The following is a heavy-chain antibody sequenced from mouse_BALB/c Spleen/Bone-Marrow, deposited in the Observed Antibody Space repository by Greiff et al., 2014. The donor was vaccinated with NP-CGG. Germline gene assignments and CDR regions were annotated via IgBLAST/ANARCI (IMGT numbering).Heavy chain of an antibody. CDR2: IDPANGNT. CDR1: GFNIKDTY. J-gene: IGHJ4*01. CDR3: TRGYGNYALYYYAMDY. V-gene: IGHV14-3*02. D-gene: IGHD2-10*02. Sequence: VQLQQPGAELVKPGASVKLSCTASGFNIKDTYMHWVKQRPEQGLEWIGRIDPANGNTKYDPKFQGKATITADTSSNTAYLQLSSLTSGDTAVYYCTRGYGNYALYYYAMDYWGQGTSVTVSS.